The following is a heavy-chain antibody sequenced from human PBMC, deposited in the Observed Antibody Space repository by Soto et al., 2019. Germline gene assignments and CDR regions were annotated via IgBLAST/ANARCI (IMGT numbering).Heavy chain of an antibody. J-gene: IGHJ5*02. CDR2: IHYSGRV. CDR1: GGSISVSHYH. D-gene: IGHD6-19*01. V-gene: IGHV4-39*01. CDR3: ALTPPIEVAGPDL. Sequence: AETLSLTCTVSGGSISVSHYHWGWIRQPPGKGLEWIGSIHYSGRVFYKSSLLGRVTISVDTSKNQFSLDLNSVTATDTAVYFCALTPPIEVAGPDLWGQGTLVTVSS.